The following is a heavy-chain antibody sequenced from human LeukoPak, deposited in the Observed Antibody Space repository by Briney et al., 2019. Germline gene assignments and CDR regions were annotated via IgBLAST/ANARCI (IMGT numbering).Heavy chain of an antibody. J-gene: IGHJ4*02. V-gene: IGHV1-69*04. Sequence: EASVKVSCKASGGTFSSYAISWVRQAPGQGLEWMGRIIPILGIANYAQKFQGRVTITADKSTSTAYMELSRLRSEDTAVYCCAREFPTAFGEDFDYWGQGTLVTVSS. CDR2: IIPILGIA. CDR1: GGTFSSYA. CDR3: AREFPTAFGEDFDY. D-gene: IGHD3-10*01.